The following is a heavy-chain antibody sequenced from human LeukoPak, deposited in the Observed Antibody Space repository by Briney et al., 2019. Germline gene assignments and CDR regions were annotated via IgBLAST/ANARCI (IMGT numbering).Heavy chain of an antibody. Sequence: SETLSLTCTVSGGSISSSSYYWGWIRQPPGKGLEWIGSIYYSGTTYYKPSLKSRVTMTTDTSTSTAYMELRSLRSDDTAVYYCARRSWVNAYILTGYSIPSYYYYMDVWGKGTTVTISS. J-gene: IGHJ6*03. CDR1: GGSISSSSYY. CDR3: ARRSWVNAYILTGYSIPSYYYYMDV. D-gene: IGHD3-9*01. CDR2: IYYSGTT. V-gene: IGHV4-39*01.